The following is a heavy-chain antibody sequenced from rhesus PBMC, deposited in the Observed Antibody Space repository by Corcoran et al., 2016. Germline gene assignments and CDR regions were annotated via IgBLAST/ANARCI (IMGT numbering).Heavy chain of an antibody. J-gene: IGHJ4*01. CDR3: ARIYDSGYFDY. CDR2: ISGSSGST. D-gene: IGHD3-28*01. V-gene: IGHV4-65*01. Sequence: QVQLQESGPGLVKPSETLSLTCAVSGGSVSSSNWWSGIRQPPGKGLEWIGYISGSSGSTYYNPSLKSRVTISTDTSKNQFSLKLSSVTAADTAVYYCARIYDSGYFDYWGQGVLVTVSS. CDR1: GGSVSSSNW.